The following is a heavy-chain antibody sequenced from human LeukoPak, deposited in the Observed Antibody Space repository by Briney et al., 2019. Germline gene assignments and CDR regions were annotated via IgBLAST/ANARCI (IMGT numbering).Heavy chain of an antibody. V-gene: IGHV3-23*01. J-gene: IGHJ3*02. Sequence: PGGSLRLSCAASGFTFSSYAMNWVRQAPGKGLEWVSGLSGSGGSTYYADSVKGRFTISRDNSKNTLYLQINSLRAEDTAAYYCAKSYSSGPDAFDIWGQGTMVTVSS. CDR3: AKSYSSGPDAFDI. CDR2: LSGSGGST. CDR1: GFTFSSYA. D-gene: IGHD6-19*01.